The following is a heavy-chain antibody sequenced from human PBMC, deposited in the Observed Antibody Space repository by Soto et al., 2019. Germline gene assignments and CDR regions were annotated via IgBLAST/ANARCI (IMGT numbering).Heavy chain of an antibody. CDR1: GAFISGYY. V-gene: IGHV4-4*07. Sequence: PSETLSLTCTVSGAFISGYYWSWIRQPAGKGLEWIGRIYTSGSTKYSPSLKSRATMSVDTSKKQFSLKLNSVTAADTAVYYCARESTVAGTDNWFDSWGQGTLATVSS. CDR3: ARESTVAGTDNWFDS. CDR2: IYTSGST. J-gene: IGHJ5*01. D-gene: IGHD6-13*01.